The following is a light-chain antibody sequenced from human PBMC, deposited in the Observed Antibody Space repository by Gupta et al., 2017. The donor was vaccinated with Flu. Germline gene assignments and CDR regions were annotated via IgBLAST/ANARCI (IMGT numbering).Light chain of an antibody. CDR1: QSVSVN. CDR2: GAS. J-gene: IGKJ2*01. V-gene: IGKV3-15*01. Sequence: GKPVTLSCRASQSVSVNVAWYQQKPGQAARLLIYGASTRVTGVPARFSGSGSGTGFTRTIDSLQSEDFAVYDCQQYDSWPNSFGQGSKVEIK. CDR3: QQYDSWPNS.